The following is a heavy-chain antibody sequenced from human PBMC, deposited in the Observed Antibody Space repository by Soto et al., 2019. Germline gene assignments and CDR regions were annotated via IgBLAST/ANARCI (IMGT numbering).Heavy chain of an antibody. V-gene: IGHV3-74*01. D-gene: IGHD2-15*01. CDR2: INSDGSVS. Sequence: EVKLVESGGGLVQPGGSLRLSCAASGFTFSNYWMYWVRQAPGQGLVWVSRINSDGSVSRYADSVKGRLTISRDNVKNNLYLQMNSLRVEDTAVYYCARGDCVGVSCYSLAGSFYYYMDVWGKGTTVTVFS. J-gene: IGHJ6*03. CDR1: GFTFSNYW. CDR3: ARGDCVGVSCYSLAGSFYYYMDV.